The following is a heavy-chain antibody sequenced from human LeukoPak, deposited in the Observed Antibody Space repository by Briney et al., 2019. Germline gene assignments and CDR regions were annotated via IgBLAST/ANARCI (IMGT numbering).Heavy chain of an antibody. CDR1: GFTFSSYA. CDR3: ARDKKQDGYNLLDY. D-gene: IGHD5-24*01. V-gene: IGHV3-64*01. Sequence: GGSLRLSCAASGFTFSSYAMHWVRQAPGKGLEYVSAISSNGGSTYYANSVKGRFTISRDNSKNTLYLQMGSLRAEDMAVYYCARDKKQDGYNLLDYWGQGTLVTVSS. J-gene: IGHJ4*02. CDR2: ISSNGGST.